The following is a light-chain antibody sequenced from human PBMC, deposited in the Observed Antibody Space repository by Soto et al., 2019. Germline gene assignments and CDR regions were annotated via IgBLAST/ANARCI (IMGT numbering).Light chain of an antibody. CDR3: TSFSSSTSLYV. V-gene: IGLV2-14*01. CDR2: EVS. J-gene: IGLJ1*01. CDR1: NSDIGIYNY. Sequence: QSVLTQPASVSGSPGQSITISCTGTNSDIGIYNYVSWYQQHPGKAPKLVICEVSNRPSGVPSRFSGSKSGNTASLTISGLQAEDEADYYCTSFSSSTSLYVFGTGTKLTVL.